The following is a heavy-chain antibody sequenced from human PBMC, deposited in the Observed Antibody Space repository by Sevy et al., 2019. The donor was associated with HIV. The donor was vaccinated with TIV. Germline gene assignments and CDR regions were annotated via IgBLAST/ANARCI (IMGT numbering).Heavy chain of an antibody. D-gene: IGHD3-10*01. J-gene: IGHJ4*02. CDR2: ISAYNGYR. CDR3: ARNGMVRGVIILYYSDY. CDR1: GYTFTIYG. V-gene: IGHV1-18*01. Sequence: ASVKVSCKDSGYTFTIYGISWVRQAPGQGLEWMGWISAYNGYRNYAQKLQGRVTMTTDTSTSTAYMELRSLRSDDTAVYYCARNGMVRGVIILYYSDYWGQGTLVTVSS.